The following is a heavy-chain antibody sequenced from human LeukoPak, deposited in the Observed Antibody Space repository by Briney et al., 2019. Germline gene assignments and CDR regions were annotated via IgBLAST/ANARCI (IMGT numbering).Heavy chain of an antibody. V-gene: IGHV3-23*01. J-gene: IGHJ4*02. D-gene: IGHD3-16*02. CDR1: GFTFSSYA. CDR2: LSGSGVST. Sequence: GGSLRLSCAASGFTFSSYAMSWVRQAPGKGLEWVSALSGSGVSTYYADSVKGRFTISRDNSKNTLYLQMNSLRAEDTAVYYCAKDTPDYVWGSYRSYYFDYWGQGTLVTVSS. CDR3: AKDTPDYVWGSYRSYYFDY.